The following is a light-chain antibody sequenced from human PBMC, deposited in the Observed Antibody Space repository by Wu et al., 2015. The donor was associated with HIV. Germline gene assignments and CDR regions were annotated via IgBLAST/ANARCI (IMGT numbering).Light chain of an antibody. V-gene: IGKV3-11*01. Sequence: EIVLTQSPATLSLSPGERATLSCRASQSVRNYLAWFQHKPGQAPRLLIYDASNRATGIPARFSGSGSGTDFTLTISSLEPEDFALYYCQQRSNWPWTFGQGTKVEFK. J-gene: IGKJ1*01. CDR1: QSVRNY. CDR3: QQRSNWPWT. CDR2: DAS.